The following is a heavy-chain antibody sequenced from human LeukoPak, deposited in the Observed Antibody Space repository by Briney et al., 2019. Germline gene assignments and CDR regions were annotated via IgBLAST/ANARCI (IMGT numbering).Heavy chain of an antibody. D-gene: IGHD2-2*01. CDR3: AKAGGRYQLLLSYYYYYMDA. CDR2: IRYDGSNK. CDR1: GFTFSSYG. Sequence: GGSLRLSCAASGFTFSSYGMHWVRQAPGKGLEWVAFIRYDGSNKYYADSVKGRFTISRDNSKNTLYLQMNSLRAEDTAVYYCAKAGGRYQLLLSYYYYYMDAWGKGTTVTVSS. J-gene: IGHJ6*03. V-gene: IGHV3-30*02.